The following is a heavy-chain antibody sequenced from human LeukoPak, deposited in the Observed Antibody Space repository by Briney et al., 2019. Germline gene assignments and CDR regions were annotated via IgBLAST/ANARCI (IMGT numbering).Heavy chain of an antibody. CDR3: ARAQSNQMATKI. D-gene: IGHD5-24*01. J-gene: IGHJ4*02. CDR2: IYYSGST. V-gene: IGHV4-39*07. CDR1: GGSISSDVYY. Sequence: SETLSLTCTVSGGSISSDVYYWGWIRQPPGKGLEWIGSIYYSGSTYYNPSLKSRVTISVDTSKNQFSLKLSSVTAADTAVYYCARAQSNQMATKIWGQGTLVTVSS.